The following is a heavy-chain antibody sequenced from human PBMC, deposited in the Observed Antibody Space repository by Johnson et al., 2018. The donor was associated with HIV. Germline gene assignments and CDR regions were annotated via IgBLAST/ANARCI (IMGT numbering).Heavy chain of an antibody. Sequence: FSDYYMSWIRQAPGKGLEWVSYISSSGRTIYYADSVKGRFTISRDNAKNSLYLQMNSLRAEDTAVYYSATLPGTYYSDSSGYYYGNDAFDSWGQGTMVTVSS. CDR1: FSDYY. J-gene: IGHJ3*02. CDR3: ATLPGTYYSDSSGYYYGNDAFDS. D-gene: IGHD3-22*01. V-gene: IGHV3-11*04. CDR2: ISSSGRTI.